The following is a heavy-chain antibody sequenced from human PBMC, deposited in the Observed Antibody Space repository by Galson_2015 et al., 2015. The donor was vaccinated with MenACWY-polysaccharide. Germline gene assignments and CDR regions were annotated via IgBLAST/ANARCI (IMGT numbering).Heavy chain of an antibody. J-gene: IGHJ4*02. CDR1: GFTFSSYP. V-gene: IGHV3-48*01. CDR3: ARGRLDY. CDR2: ISSGSSTI. Sequence: SLRLSCAASGFTFSSYPMNWVCQAPGKGLEWLSYISSGSSTIYYADSVKGRFTISRDNAKNSLYLQMNSLRAEDTAVYYCARGRLDYWGQGTLVTVSS.